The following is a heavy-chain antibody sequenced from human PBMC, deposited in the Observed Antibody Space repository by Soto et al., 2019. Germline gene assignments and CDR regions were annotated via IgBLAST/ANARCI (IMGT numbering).Heavy chain of an antibody. CDR2: ISGSGGST. J-gene: IGHJ5*02. CDR3: AKDLDIVVVVAATP. V-gene: IGHV3-23*01. CDR1: GFTFTSYA. Sequence: EVQLLESGGGLVQPGGSLRLSFAASGFTFTSYAMSWVRQAPGKGLEWVSAISGSGGSTYSADSVKGRFTTSRDNSKNTLYLQMNSLRAEDTAVYYCAKDLDIVVVVAATPWGQGTLVTVSS. D-gene: IGHD2-15*01.